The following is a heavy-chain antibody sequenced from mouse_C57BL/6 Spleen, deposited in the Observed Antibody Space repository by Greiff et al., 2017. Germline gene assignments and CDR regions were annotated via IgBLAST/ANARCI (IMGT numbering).Heavy chain of an antibody. Sequence: QVQLQQPGAELVKPGASVKMSCKASGYTFTSYWITWVKQRPGQGLEWIGDIYPGSGSTNYNEKFKGKATLTVDKSSSTAYMQLSSLTSEDSAVYYCARSESNPMDYWGQGTSVTVSS. V-gene: IGHV1-55*01. CDR1: GYTFTSYW. CDR2: IYPGSGST. D-gene: IGHD2-5*01. J-gene: IGHJ4*01. CDR3: ARSESNPMDY.